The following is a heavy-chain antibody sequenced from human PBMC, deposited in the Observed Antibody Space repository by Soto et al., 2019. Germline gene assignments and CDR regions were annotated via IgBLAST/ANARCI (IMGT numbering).Heavy chain of an antibody. CDR2: IIPIFGTA. V-gene: IGHV1-69*13. CDR1: GCTFSSYA. CDR3: ARVLLDPYCSSTSCYIASPSYSYYGMEA. J-gene: IGHJ6*02. Sequence: SVKVSCKASGCTFSSYAISWVGQAPGQGREWMGGIIPIFGTANYAQKFQGRVTITADESTSTAYMELSSLRSEDTAVYYCARVLLDPYCSSTSCYIASPSYSYYGMEAWGQVTT. D-gene: IGHD2-2*02.